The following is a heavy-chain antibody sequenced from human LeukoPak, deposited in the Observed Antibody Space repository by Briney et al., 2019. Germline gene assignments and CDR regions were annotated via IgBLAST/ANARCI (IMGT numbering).Heavy chain of an antibody. CDR2: VSGNGVKT. CDR1: GFTFNTFA. Sequence: HPGGSLRLSCAASGFTFNTFAMSWVRQAPGRGLDWVSYVSGNGVKTYYADSVKGRFTIYRDNSKNTLYLQMHSPRADDTAVYYCAKDRVGGGYSAYEPFGYWGQGTLVTVSS. D-gene: IGHD5-12*01. CDR3: AKDRVGGGYSAYEPFGY. V-gene: IGHV3-23*01. J-gene: IGHJ4*02.